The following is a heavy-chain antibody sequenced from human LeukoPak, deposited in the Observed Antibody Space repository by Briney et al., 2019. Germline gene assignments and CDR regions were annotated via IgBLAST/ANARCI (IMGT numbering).Heavy chain of an antibody. J-gene: IGHJ4*02. CDR3: ARDQYSGSLDY. CDR1: GGSFSGYY. Sequence: KPSETLSLTCAVYGGSFSGYYWSWIRQPPGKGLEWIGEINHSGSTNYNPSLKSRVTMSVDTSKNQFSLKLSSVTAADTAVYYCARDQYSGSLDYWGQGTLVTVSS. V-gene: IGHV4-34*01. CDR2: INHSGST. D-gene: IGHD1-26*01.